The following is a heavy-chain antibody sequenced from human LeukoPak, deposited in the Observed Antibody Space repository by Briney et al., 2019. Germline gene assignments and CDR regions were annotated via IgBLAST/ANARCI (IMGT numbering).Heavy chain of an antibody. CDR1: GFTFSRYE. J-gene: IGHJ4*02. CDR2: ISASTTTT. V-gene: IGHV3-48*03. D-gene: IGHD5-18*01. CDR3: AKATDTYGYLFDQ. Sequence: GGSLRLSCAASGFTFSRYEMNWVRQAPGKGLEWVAYISASTTTTYYGDSVKGRFTISRDNAKNSLHLQMSSLRDEDTAIYYRAKATDTYGYLFDQWGQGTLVTVSS.